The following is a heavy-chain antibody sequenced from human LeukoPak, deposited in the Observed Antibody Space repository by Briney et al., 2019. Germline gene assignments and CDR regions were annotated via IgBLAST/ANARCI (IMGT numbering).Heavy chain of an antibody. CDR3: AREAAPCSSTSCYGGWADY. CDR1: GGTFSSYA. CDR2: IIPILGIA. Sequence: SVKVSCKASGGTFSSYAISWVRQAPGQGLEWMGRIIPILGIANYAQKFQGRVTITADKSTSTAYMELSSLRSEDTAVYYCAREAAPCSSTSCYGGWADYWGQGTLVTVSS. D-gene: IGHD2-2*01. V-gene: IGHV1-69*04. J-gene: IGHJ4*02.